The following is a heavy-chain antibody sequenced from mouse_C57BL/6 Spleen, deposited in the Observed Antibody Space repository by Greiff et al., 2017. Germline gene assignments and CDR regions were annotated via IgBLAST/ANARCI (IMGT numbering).Heavy chain of an antibody. CDR2: IHPSDSDT. V-gene: IGHV1-74*01. D-gene: IGHD2-3*01. CDR3: AMALLMKAWFAY. CDR1: GYTFTSYW. Sequence: VKLQQPGAELVKPGASVKVSCKASGYTFTSYWMHWVKQRPGQGLEWIGRIHPSDSDTNYNQKFKGKATLTVDKSSSTAYMQLSSLTSEDSAVYYCAMALLMKAWFAYWGQGTLVTVSA. J-gene: IGHJ3*01.